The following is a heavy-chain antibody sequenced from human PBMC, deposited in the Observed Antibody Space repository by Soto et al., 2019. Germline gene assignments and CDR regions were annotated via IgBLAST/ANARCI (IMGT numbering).Heavy chain of an antibody. CDR3: ARDVTTSGRHPPEST. D-gene: IGHD6-19*01. CDR2: IFYSGST. CDR1: GDSVSSSNYY. V-gene: IGHV4-61*01. Sequence: QVQLQESGPGLVRPSETLSLTCTVSGDSVSSSNYYWSWIRQSPVKGLGGIGYIFYSGSTNYNPSLKSRVTISVDTSKNQFSLKLKSVTAADTAVYYCARDVTTSGRHPPESTWGQGTLVTVS. J-gene: IGHJ5*02.